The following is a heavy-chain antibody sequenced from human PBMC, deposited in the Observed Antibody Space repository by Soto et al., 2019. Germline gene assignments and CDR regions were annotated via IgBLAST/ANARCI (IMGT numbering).Heavy chain of an antibody. Sequence: GGSLRLSCAASGFTFSSYAMSWVRQAPGKGLEWVSAISGSGGSTYYADSVKGRFTISRDNSKNTLYLQMNSLRAEDTAVYYCAKDFYSSGWEGYYFDYWGQGTLVTVSS. V-gene: IGHV3-23*01. D-gene: IGHD6-19*01. CDR1: GFTFSSYA. CDR3: AKDFYSSGWEGYYFDY. CDR2: ISGSGGST. J-gene: IGHJ4*02.